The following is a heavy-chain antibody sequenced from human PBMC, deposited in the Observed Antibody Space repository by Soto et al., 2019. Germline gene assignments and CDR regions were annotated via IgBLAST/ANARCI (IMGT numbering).Heavy chain of an antibody. D-gene: IGHD3-9*01. CDR1: GFTFDDYA. CDR2: ISWNSGSI. J-gene: IGHJ4*02. V-gene: IGHV3-9*01. CDR3: AKDIGRYFDSVDY. Sequence: EVQLVESGGGLVQPGRSLRLSCAASGFTFDDYAMHWVRQAPGKGLEWVSGISWNSGSIGYADSVKGRFTISRDNAKNSLYLQMNSLRAEDTALYYCAKDIGRYFDSVDYWGQGTLVTVSS.